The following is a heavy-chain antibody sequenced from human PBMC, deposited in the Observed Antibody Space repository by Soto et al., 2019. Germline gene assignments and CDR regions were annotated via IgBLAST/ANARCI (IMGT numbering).Heavy chain of an antibody. Sequence: QVQLVQSGAEVKKPGSSVKVSCKASGGTFSSYTISWVRQAPGQGLEWMGRIIPILGIANYAQKFQGRVALTADKSTSTAYMELSSLRSEDTAVYYFARAPYGGNSFFAYWGQGTLVTVSS. D-gene: IGHD4-17*01. J-gene: IGHJ4*02. CDR2: IIPILGIA. V-gene: IGHV1-69*02. CDR3: ARAPYGGNSFFAY. CDR1: GGTFSSYT.